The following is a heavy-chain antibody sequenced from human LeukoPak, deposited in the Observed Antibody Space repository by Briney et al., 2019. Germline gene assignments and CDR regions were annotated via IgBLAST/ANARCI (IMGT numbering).Heavy chain of an antibody. D-gene: IGHD6-13*01. J-gene: IGHJ4*02. CDR1: GGSISSSSYN. Sequence: PSETLSLTCTVSGGSISSSSYNWGWIRQPPGKGLEWIANSGTTHYNPSLKSRVTISVDTSKNQFSLKLSSVTAADTAVYYCARNAVEQHLAYFDYWGQGTLVTVSS. V-gene: IGHV4-39*01. CDR3: ARNAVEQHLAYFDY. CDR2: SGTT.